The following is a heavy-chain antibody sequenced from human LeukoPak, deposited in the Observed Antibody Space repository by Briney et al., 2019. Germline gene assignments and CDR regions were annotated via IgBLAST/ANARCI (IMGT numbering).Heavy chain of an antibody. D-gene: IGHD3-3*01. V-gene: IGHV3-74*01. CDR1: GFTFSSYW. Sequence: GGSLRLSCAASGFTFSSYWMHWVRQAPGKGLVWDSRINSDGSSTSYADSVKGRFTISRDNSKNTLYLQMNSLRAEDTAVYYCARTLYYDFSDPLFDPWGQGTLVTVSS. J-gene: IGHJ5*02. CDR2: INSDGSST. CDR3: ARTLYYDFSDPLFDP.